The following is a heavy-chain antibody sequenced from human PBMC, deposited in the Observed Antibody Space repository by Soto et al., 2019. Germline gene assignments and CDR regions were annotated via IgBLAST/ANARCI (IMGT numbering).Heavy chain of an antibody. J-gene: IGHJ6*02. D-gene: IGHD5-12*01. V-gene: IGHV1-3*01. CDR3: ARRYSGYALHYYYCYGMDV. CDR2: INAGNGNT. CDR1: GYTFTSYA. Sequence: ASVKVSCKASGYTFTSYAMHWVRQAPGQRLEWMGWINAGNGNTKYSQKFQGRVTITRDTSASTAYMELSSLRSEDTAVYYCARRYSGYALHYYYCYGMDVWGRGTTVTVS.